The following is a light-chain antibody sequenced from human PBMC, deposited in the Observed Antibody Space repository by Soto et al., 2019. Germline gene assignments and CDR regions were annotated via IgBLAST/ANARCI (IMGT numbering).Light chain of an antibody. J-gene: IGKJ2*01. CDR3: MQALQTTRMYT. CDR1: QSLLHSNGYNY. CDR2: LGS. Sequence: DIVMTQSPLSLPVTPGEPASISCRSSQSLLHSNGYNYLDWYLQKPGQSPQLLIYLGSNRASGVPDRFSGSGAGTDFTLKISRVEAEDVGVYYCMQALQTTRMYTFGQGTKLEIK. V-gene: IGKV2-28*01.